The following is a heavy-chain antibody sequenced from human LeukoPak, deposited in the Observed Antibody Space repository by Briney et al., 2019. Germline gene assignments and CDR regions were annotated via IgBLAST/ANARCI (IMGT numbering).Heavy chain of an antibody. Sequence: SQTLSLTCTVSGGSISSGSYYWSWIRQPAGKGLEWIGRIYTSGSTNYNPSLKRRVTISVDTSKNQFSLKLSSVTAADTAVYYCAREVVVIAIHDYWGQGTLVTVSS. V-gene: IGHV4-61*02. J-gene: IGHJ4*02. D-gene: IGHD2-21*01. CDR3: AREVVVIAIHDY. CDR1: GGSISSGSYY. CDR2: IYTSGST.